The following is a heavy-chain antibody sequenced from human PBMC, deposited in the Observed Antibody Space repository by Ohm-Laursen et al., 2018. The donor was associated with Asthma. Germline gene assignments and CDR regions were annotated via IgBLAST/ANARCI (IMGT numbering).Heavy chain of an antibody. J-gene: IGHJ6*02. D-gene: IGHD6-25*01. Sequence: GSLRLSCTASGFTFSSYAMSWVRQAPGKGLEWVSAISGSGGSTYYADSVKGRFTISRDNSKNTLYLQMNSLRAEDTAVYYCAKAYIAAAVDYYYGMDVWGQGTTVTVSS. CDR3: AKAYIAAAVDYYYGMDV. V-gene: IGHV3-23*01. CDR1: GFTFSSYA. CDR2: ISGSGGST.